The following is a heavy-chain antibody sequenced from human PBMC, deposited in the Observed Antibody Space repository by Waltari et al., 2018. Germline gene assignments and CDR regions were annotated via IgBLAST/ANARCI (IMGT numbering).Heavy chain of an antibody. J-gene: IGHJ3*02. D-gene: IGHD3-22*01. V-gene: IGHV4-61*02. CDR1: GGSISSGSYY. Sequence: QVQLQESGPGLVKPSQTLSLTCTVSGGSISSGSYYWSWIRPPAGKGLEWIGRIYTSGSTNYNPSLKSRVTISVDTSKNQFSLKLSSVTAADTAVYYCARVKSRDSSGYYPHDAFDIWGQGTMVSVSS. CDR2: IYTSGST. CDR3: ARVKSRDSSGYYPHDAFDI.